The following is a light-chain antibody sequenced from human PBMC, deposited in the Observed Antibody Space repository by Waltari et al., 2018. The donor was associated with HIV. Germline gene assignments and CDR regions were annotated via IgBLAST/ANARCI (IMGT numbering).Light chain of an antibody. CDR3: QTWGTLNLV. CDR1: SGHSSYA. J-gene: IGLJ3*02. Sequence: QLVLTQSPSASASLGASVKLTCTLSSGHSSYALAWHQQQPEKGPRYLMKFNSDGSHSKGDGIPDRFSGSSSGAERYLTISSLQSEDEADYYCQTWGTLNLVFGGGTKLTVL. CDR2: FNSDGSH. V-gene: IGLV4-69*01.